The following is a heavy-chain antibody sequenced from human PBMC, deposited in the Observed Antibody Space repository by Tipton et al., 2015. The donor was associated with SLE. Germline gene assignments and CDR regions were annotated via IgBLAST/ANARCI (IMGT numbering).Heavy chain of an antibody. CDR2: IYTSGST. CDR1: GGSISSGSYY. Sequence: TLSLTCTVSGGSISSGSYYWSWIRQPAGKGLEWIGRIYTSGSTNYNPSLKSRVTISVDTSKNQFSLKLSSVTAADTAVYYFARDLAYCSSTSCFDYFDYWGQGTLVTVSS. V-gene: IGHV4-61*02. J-gene: IGHJ4*02. CDR3: ARDLAYCSSTSCFDYFDY. D-gene: IGHD2-2*01.